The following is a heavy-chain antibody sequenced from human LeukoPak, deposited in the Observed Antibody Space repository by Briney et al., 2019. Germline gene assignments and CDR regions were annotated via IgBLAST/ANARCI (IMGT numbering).Heavy chain of an antibody. CDR1: GYTFTSYG. V-gene: IGHV1-2*02. J-gene: IGHJ4*02. CDR2: INPNSGGT. CDR3: ARDRSGYCSGGSCYPGDY. Sequence: ASVKVSCKAFGYTFTSYGISWVRQAPGQGLEWMGWINPNSGGTNYAQKFQGRVTMTRDTSISTAYMELSRLRSDDTAVYYCARDRSGYCSGGSCYPGDYWGQGTLVTVSS. D-gene: IGHD2-15*01.